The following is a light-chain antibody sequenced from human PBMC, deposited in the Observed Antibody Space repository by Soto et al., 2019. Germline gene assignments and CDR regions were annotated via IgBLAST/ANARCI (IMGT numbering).Light chain of an antibody. CDR2: GAS. J-gene: IGKJ4*01. CDR3: QKYNNWPPLT. Sequence: EIVMTQSPATLSVSPGERATLSCRASQSVSNNLAWYQQKPGQAPRLLIYGASTRATGIPARFSGSGSGTEFTLTISSLQYEDFAVYYCQKYNNWPPLTFGGGTKVEIK. V-gene: IGKV3D-15*01. CDR1: QSVSNN.